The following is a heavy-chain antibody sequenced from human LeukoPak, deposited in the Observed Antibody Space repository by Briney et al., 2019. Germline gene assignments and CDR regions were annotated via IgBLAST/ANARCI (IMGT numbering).Heavy chain of an antibody. D-gene: IGHD5-18*01. Sequence: SETLSLTCTVSGGSISSFYWSWIRQPPGKGLEWIGSISHSGSTYYKPSLKSRVTISVDTSKNQFSLKLSSVTAADTAVYYCARAKTDTAMALGWFDPWGQGTLVTVSS. CDR2: ISHSGST. V-gene: IGHV4-59*01. CDR3: ARAKTDTAMALGWFDP. J-gene: IGHJ5*02. CDR1: GGSISSFY.